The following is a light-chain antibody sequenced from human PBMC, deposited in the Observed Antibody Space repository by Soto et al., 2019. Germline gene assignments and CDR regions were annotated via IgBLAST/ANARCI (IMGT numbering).Light chain of an antibody. J-gene: IGKJ2*01. CDR1: QSISTW. CDR3: KQYNSYSRMYT. Sequence: DIQMTQSPSTLSASVGDRVTITCRASQSISTWLAWYQQKPGKAPKVLIYKASSLESGVPQRFTGSGSGTDFTLTISSLQPDDFTNYDSKQYNSYSRMYTFGQGTKLEIK. V-gene: IGKV1-5*03. CDR2: KAS.